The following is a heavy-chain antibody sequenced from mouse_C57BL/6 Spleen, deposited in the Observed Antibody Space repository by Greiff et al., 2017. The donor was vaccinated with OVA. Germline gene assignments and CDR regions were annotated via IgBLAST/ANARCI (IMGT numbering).Heavy chain of an antibody. CDR1: GYTFTSYG. CDR3: AFSYGSSFPYYFDY. CDR2: IYPRSGNT. Sequence: QVQLQQSGAELARPGASVKLSCKASGYTFTSYGISWVKQRTGQGLEWIGEIYPRSGNTYYNEKFKGKATLTADKSSSTAYMELRSLTSEDSAVYFCAFSYGSSFPYYFDYWGQGTTLTVSS. J-gene: IGHJ2*01. D-gene: IGHD1-1*01. V-gene: IGHV1-81*01.